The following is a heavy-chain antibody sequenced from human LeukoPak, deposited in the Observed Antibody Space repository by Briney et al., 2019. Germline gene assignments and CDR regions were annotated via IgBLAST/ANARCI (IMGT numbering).Heavy chain of an antibody. D-gene: IGHD3-16*01. CDR2: IRSSGTT. J-gene: IGHJ5*02. Sequence: GGSLSLSCTTSGFTFGTHTMHWFRQAPGKGLQWIGFIRSSGTTQYAASVKGRFTISRDDSKSIAYLQMNSLKTEDTAVYYCTRERFYVWFDPWGQGTLVTVSS. CDR1: GFTFGTHT. CDR3: TRERFYVWFDP. V-gene: IGHV3-49*03.